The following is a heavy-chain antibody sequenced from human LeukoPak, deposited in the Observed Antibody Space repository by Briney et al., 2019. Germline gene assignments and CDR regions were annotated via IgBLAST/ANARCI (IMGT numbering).Heavy chain of an antibody. CDR1: GYTFVGYF. CDR2: INPNSGGT. CDR3: ASTLKVTTPFSLRY. D-gene: IGHD4-17*01. J-gene: IGHJ4*02. Sequence: ASVKVSCKASGYTFVGYFMHWVRQAPGQGLEWMGWINPNSGGTNYAQKFQGWVTMTRDTSISTAYMELSRLRSDDTAVYYCASTLKVTTPFSLRYWGQGTLVTVSS. V-gene: IGHV1-2*04.